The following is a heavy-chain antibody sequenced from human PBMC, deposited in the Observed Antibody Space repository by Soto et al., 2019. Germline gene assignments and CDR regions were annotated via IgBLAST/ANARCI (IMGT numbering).Heavy chain of an antibody. Sequence: GGSLRLSCAASGFTFSSYAMSWVRQAPGKGLEWVSATSGSGGSTYYADSVKGRFTISRDNSKNTLYLQMNSLRAEDTAVYYCASRKEVLRYFDWFPDDYWGQGTLVTVSS. CDR2: TSGSGGST. D-gene: IGHD3-9*01. J-gene: IGHJ4*02. V-gene: IGHV3-23*01. CDR1: GFTFSSYA. CDR3: ASRKEVLRYFDWFPDDY.